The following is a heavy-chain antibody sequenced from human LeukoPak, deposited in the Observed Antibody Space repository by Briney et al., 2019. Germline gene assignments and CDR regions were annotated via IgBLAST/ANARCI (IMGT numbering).Heavy chain of an antibody. CDR2: INSNSGGT. V-gene: IGHV1-2*02. J-gene: IGHJ1*01. CDR3: ANLGYCSSTSCYTEDEYFQH. CDR1: GYAFTGYY. Sequence: GASVKVSCKASGYAFTGYYMHWVRQAPGQGLEGMGWINSNSGGTNYAQKFQGRVTMTRDTSISTAYMELSRLRSDDTAVYYCANLGYCSSTSCYTEDEYFQHWGQGTLVTVSS. D-gene: IGHD2-2*02.